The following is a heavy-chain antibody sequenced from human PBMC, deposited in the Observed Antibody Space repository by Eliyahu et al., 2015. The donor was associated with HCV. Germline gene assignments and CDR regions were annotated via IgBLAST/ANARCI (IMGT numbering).Heavy chain of an antibody. CDR1: GFXXSRXA. CDR2: ISASAGST. D-gene: IGHD7-27*01. CDR3: AKGLLTGDGMFDY. J-gene: IGHJ4*02. Sequence: EVQLLESGGGLVQPGGSLRLSCAXSGFXXSRXAMGWVRQAPGKGLEWVSAISASAGSTYYADSVKGRFTISRDNSKNTLYLQMNSLRAEDTAVYYCAKGLLTGDGMFDYWGQGTLVTVSS. V-gene: IGHV3-23*01.